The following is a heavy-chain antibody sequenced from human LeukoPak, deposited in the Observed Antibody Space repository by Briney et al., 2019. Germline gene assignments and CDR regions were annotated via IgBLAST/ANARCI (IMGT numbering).Heavy chain of an antibody. CDR2: ISYSGST. V-gene: IGHV4-39*01. CDR3: ARLQGVGVRGVDY. Sequence: SETLSLTCTVSGGSISSSSYYWGWIRQPPGKGLEWIGSISYSGSTYYNPSLKSRVTISVDTSKNQFSLKLSSVTAADTAVYYCARLQGVGVRGVDYWGQGTLVTVSS. D-gene: IGHD3-10*01. CDR1: GGSISSSSYY. J-gene: IGHJ4*02.